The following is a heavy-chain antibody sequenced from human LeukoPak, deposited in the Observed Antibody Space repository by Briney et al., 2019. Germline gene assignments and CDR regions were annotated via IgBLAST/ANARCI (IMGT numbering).Heavy chain of an antibody. CDR1: GYTFTGYY. J-gene: IGHJ4*02. Sequence: ASVKVSCKASGYTFTGYYMHWVRRAPGQGLEWMGWINPNSGGTNYAQKFQGRVTMTRDTSISTAYMELSRLRSDDTAVYYCAIDSGSYYGLSYWGQGTLVTVSS. V-gene: IGHV1-2*02. CDR3: AIDSGSYYGLSY. CDR2: INPNSGGT. D-gene: IGHD1-26*01.